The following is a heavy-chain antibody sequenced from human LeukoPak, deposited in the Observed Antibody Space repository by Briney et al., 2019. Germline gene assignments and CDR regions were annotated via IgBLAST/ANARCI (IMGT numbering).Heavy chain of an antibody. CDR1: GYTFTGYY. Sequence: ASVKVSCKASGYTFTGYYMHWVRQAPGQGLEWMGWINPNSGGTNYAQKFQGRVTMTRDTSISTAYMELSRLRSDDTAVYYCARGQPGIAVAGTVNYYYCGMDVWGQGTTVTVSS. V-gene: IGHV1-2*02. CDR3: ARGQPGIAVAGTVNYYYCGMDV. J-gene: IGHJ6*02. D-gene: IGHD6-19*01. CDR2: INPNSGGT.